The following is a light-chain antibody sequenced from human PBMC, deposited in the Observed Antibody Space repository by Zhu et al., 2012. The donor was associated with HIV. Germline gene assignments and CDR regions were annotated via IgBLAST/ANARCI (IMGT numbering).Light chain of an antibody. CDR1: QSVSSSY. Sequence: PGERATLSCRASQSVSSSYLAWYQQKPGQTPRLLIYGAPTRATGIPDRFSGSGSGTDFTLAINRLQPEDFAVYYCQQYSNSQTFGQGTKVEIK. J-gene: IGKJ1*01. V-gene: IGKV3-20*01. CDR2: GAP. CDR3: QQYSNSQT.